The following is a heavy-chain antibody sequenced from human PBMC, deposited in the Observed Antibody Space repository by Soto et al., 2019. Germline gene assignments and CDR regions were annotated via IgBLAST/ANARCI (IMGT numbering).Heavy chain of an antibody. CDR2: IYYSGST. CDR1: GGSVSSGSYY. D-gene: IGHD2-15*01. J-gene: IGHJ3*02. CDR3: ARDRSPTPHDAFDI. Sequence: SETLSLTCTVSGGSVSSGSYYWSWIRQPPGKGLEWIGYIYYSGSTNYNPSLKSRVTISVDTSKNQFSLKLSSVTAADTAVYYCARDRSPTPHDAFDIWGQGTMVTVSS. V-gene: IGHV4-61*01.